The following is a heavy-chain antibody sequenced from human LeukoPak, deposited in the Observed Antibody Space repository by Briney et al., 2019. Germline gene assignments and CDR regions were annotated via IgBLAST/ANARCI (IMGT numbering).Heavy chain of an antibody. J-gene: IGHJ4*02. D-gene: IGHD3-22*01. V-gene: IGHV1-69*04. CDR2: IIPILGIA. CDR1: GGTLSSYA. Sequence: ASVKVSCKASGGTLSSYAISWVRQAPGQGLEWMGRIIPILGIANYAQKFQGRVTITADKSTSTAYMELSSLRSEDTAVYYCARGDDSSGYYYGFGYWGQGTLVTVSS. CDR3: ARGDDSSGYYYGFGY.